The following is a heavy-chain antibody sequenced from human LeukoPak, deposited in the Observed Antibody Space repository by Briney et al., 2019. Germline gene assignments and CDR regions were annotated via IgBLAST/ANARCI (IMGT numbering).Heavy chain of an antibody. V-gene: IGHV4-59*01. CDR3: ARGGSSWYADY. D-gene: IGHD6-13*01. Sequence: SETLSLTCTVSGGPISTYYWSWIRQPAGKGLEWIGYIHYSGSTSYNPSLKSRVTMSVDTSKNQFSLKVSSVTAADTAVYYCARGGSSWYADYWGQGTLVTVSS. CDR2: IHYSGST. CDR1: GGPISTYY. J-gene: IGHJ4*02.